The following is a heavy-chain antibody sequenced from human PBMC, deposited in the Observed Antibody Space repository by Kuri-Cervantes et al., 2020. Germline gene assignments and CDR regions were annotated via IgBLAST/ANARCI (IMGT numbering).Heavy chain of an antibody. J-gene: IGHJ6*02. CDR1: GGSISSGGYS. CDR2: IYHSGST. CDR3: ARGVGLRYAAAGSSSTYYYYYGMDV. D-gene: IGHD6-13*01. Sequence: SETLSLTCAVSGGSISSGGYSWSWIRQPPGKGLEWIGYIYHSGSTNYNPSLKSRVTISVDTSKNQFSLKLSSVTAADTAVYYCARGVGLRYAAAGSSSTYYYYYGMDVWGQGTTVTVSS. V-gene: IGHV4-30-2*01.